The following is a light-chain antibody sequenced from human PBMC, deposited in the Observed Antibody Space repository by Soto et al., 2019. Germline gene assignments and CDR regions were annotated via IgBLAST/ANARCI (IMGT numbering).Light chain of an antibody. CDR2: GAS. CDR1: QSVSIH. Sequence: GERASLSCRASQSVSIHLAWYQQKPGQAPRLLIYGASSRATGIPDRFSGSGSGTDFTLTISRLEPEDFAVYYCQQYGSSPLTFGGGTKVDI. CDR3: QQYGSSPLT. J-gene: IGKJ4*01. V-gene: IGKV3-20*01.